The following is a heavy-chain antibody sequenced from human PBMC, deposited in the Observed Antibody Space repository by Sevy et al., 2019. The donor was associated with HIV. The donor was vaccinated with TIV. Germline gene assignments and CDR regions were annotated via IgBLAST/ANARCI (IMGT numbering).Heavy chain of an antibody. CDR2: INSDGSST. CDR1: GFTFSSYW. D-gene: IGHD1-1*01. CDR3: ARSPSATRPPYYYYGIDV. Sequence: GGSLRLSCAASGFTFSSYWMHWVRQAPGKGLVWVSRINSDGSSTSYADSVKGRLTISRDNAKNTLYVQMNSLRGEDTAVYYCARSPSATRPPYYYYGIDVWGQGTTVTVSS. V-gene: IGHV3-74*01. J-gene: IGHJ6*02.